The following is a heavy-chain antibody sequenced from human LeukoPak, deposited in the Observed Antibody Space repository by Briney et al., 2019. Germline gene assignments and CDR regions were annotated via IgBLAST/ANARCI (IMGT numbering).Heavy chain of an antibody. Sequence: SETLSLTCTVSGGSISSSSYYWGWIRQPPGRGLEWIGSIYYSGSTYYNPSLKSRVTISVDTSKNQFSLKLSSVTAVDTAVYYCARVIYSGYDLWWFDPWGQGTLVTVSS. CDR2: IYYSGST. CDR1: GGSISSSSYY. V-gene: IGHV4-39*07. D-gene: IGHD5-12*01. J-gene: IGHJ5*02. CDR3: ARVIYSGYDLWWFDP.